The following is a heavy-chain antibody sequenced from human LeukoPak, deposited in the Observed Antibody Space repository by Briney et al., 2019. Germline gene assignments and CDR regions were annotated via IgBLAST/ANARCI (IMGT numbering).Heavy chain of an antibody. CDR3: ARATWDPNYYYYMDV. CDR2: ISSSGSTI. D-gene: IGHD1-26*01. J-gene: IGHJ6*03. Sequence: GGSLRLSCAASGFTFSSYEMNWVRQPPGKGLEWVSYISSSGSTIYYADSVKGRFTISRDNAKNSLFLQMNSLRAEDTAVYFCARATWDPNYYYYMDVWGKGTTVTISS. CDR1: GFTFSSYE. V-gene: IGHV3-48*03.